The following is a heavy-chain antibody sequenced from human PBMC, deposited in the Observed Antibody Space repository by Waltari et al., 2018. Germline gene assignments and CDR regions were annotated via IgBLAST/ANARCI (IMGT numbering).Heavy chain of an antibody. J-gene: IGHJ4*02. CDR1: GFTFSSYA. V-gene: IGHV3-30*01. CDR3: AREGEWLAEHDY. D-gene: IGHD6-19*01. CDR2: ISYDGSNK. Sequence: QVQLVESGGGVVKPGRSLRLSCAASGFTFSSYAMHWVRQAPGKGLEWVAVISYDGSNKYYADSVKGRFTISRDNSKNTLYLQMNSLRAEDTAVYYCAREGEWLAEHDYWGQGTLVTVSS.